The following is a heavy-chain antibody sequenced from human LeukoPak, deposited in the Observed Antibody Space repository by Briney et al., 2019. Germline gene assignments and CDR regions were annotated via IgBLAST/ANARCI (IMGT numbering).Heavy chain of an antibody. J-gene: IGHJ6*02. CDR1: GFTFSSYS. Sequence: GGSLRLSCAASGFTFSSYSMNWVRQAPGKGLEWVSSISSISSYIYYADSVKGRFTISRDNAKNSLYLQMNSLRAEDTAVYYCARDGNSCSGGSCFHYGMDVWGQGTTVTVSS. V-gene: IGHV3-21*01. CDR3: ARDGNSCSGGSCFHYGMDV. CDR2: ISSISSYI. D-gene: IGHD2-15*01.